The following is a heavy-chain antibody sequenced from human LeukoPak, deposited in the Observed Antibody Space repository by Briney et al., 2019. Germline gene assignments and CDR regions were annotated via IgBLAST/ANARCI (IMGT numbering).Heavy chain of an antibody. CDR3: ALGYCSSTSCFGFDY. D-gene: IGHD2-2*01. CDR2: ISGSGGST. J-gene: IGHJ4*02. V-gene: IGHV3-23*01. CDR1: GFTFSSYA. Sequence: GGSLRLSCAASGFTFSSYAMSLVRQAPGKGLEWVSAISGSGGSTYYADSVKGWFTISRDNSKNTLYLQMNSLRAEDTAVYYCALGYCSSTSCFGFDYWGQGTLVTVSS.